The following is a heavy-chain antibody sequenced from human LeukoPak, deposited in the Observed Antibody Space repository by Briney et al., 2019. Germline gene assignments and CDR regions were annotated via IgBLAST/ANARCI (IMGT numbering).Heavy chain of an antibody. CDR2: IYYSGST. J-gene: IGHJ4*02. D-gene: IGHD3-10*01. V-gene: IGHV4-59*08. CDR1: GGSISSYY. CDR3: ARHIPRRWFGAIFDY. Sequence: PSETLSLTCTVSGGSISSYYWSWIRQPPGKGLEWIGYIYYSGSTNYNPTLKSRVTISVDTSEHQFSLKLSSVTAADTAVYYCARHIPRRWFGAIFDYWGQGTLVTVSS.